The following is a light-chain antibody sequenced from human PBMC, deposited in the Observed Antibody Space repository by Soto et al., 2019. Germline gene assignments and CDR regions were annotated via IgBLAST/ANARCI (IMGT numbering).Light chain of an antibody. V-gene: IGLV2-23*01. CDR3: CSYASSSSYV. CDR1: TSDVGGYNL. Sequence: QSALTQPASVSGSPGQSITISCSGTTSDVGGYNLVSWYQQHTAKAPKLLIYEGTQRPSGVSSRFSGSKSGNTASLTISGLQAEDEADYYCCSYASSSSYVFGDGTKVNV. CDR2: EGT. J-gene: IGLJ1*01.